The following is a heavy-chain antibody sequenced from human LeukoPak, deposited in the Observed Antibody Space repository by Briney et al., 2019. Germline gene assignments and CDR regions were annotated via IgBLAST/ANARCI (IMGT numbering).Heavy chain of an antibody. CDR2: ISSSSSTI. CDR3: ARKLLLRWYFDL. J-gene: IGHJ2*01. V-gene: IGHV3-48*01. Sequence: GGCLRLSCAASGCTFSSYSMNWVRQAPGKGLEWVSYISSSSSTIYYADSVKGRFTISRDNSKNTLYLQMNSLRAEDTAVYYCARKLLLRWYFDLWGRGTLVTVSS. CDR1: GCTFSSYS. D-gene: IGHD2-21*02.